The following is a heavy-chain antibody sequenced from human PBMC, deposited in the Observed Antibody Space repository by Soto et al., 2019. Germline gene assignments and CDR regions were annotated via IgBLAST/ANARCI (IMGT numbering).Heavy chain of an antibody. Sequence: LSLTCTVSGGSISSYYWCWTRQPAGKGLEWIGRFYPTGKTNYNPSLQSRLTMSADTSRNQFSLNLTSVTAADTAVYYCARCGLDYGMDVWGQGTTVTVSS. CDR2: FYPTGKT. V-gene: IGHV4-4*07. CDR1: GGSISSYY. J-gene: IGHJ6*02. D-gene: IGHD3-16*01. CDR3: ARCGLDYGMDV.